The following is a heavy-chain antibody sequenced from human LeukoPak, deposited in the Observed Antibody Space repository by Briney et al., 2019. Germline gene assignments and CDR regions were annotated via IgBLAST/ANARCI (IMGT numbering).Heavy chain of an antibody. CDR2: IHPNGGRT. D-gene: IGHD7-27*01. V-gene: IGHV1-2*02. CDR1: GYSFTGHY. CDR3: TRDHNWGADY. J-gene: IGHJ4*02. Sequence: ASVKVSCKSSGYSFTGHYMHWVRQRPGQGLEWMGWIHPNGGRTNYAPKFQGRVTMTRDTSVTTDYMELSWLTSDDTAVYYCTRDHNWGADYWGQGTLITVSS.